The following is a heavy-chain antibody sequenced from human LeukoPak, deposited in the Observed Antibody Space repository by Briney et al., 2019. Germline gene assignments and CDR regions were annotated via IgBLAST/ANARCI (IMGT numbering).Heavy chain of an antibody. D-gene: IGHD3-22*01. J-gene: IGHJ4*02. Sequence: GGSLRLSCAASGFTFSNAWMSWVRQAPGKGLEWVGRIESKTDGGTTDYAAPVKGRFTILRDDSKNTLYLQMNSLKTEDTAVYYCTALVVVTYFDYWGQGTLVTVSS. CDR1: GFTFSNAW. V-gene: IGHV3-15*04. CDR3: TALVVVTYFDY. CDR2: IESKTDGGTT.